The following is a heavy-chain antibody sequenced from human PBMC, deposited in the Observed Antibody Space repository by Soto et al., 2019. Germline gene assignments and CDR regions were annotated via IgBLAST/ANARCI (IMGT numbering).Heavy chain of an antibody. CDR3: ARVTYYYDSSGYYDGYYFDY. D-gene: IGHD3-22*01. Sequence: ETLSLTCTVSGGSISSYYWSWIRQPPGKGLEWIGYIYYSGSTNYNPSLKSRVTISVDTSKNQFSLKMSSVTAADTAVYYCARVTYYYDSSGYYDGYYFDYWGQGTQVTVSS. V-gene: IGHV4-59*01. J-gene: IGHJ4*02. CDR2: IYYSGST. CDR1: GGSISSYY.